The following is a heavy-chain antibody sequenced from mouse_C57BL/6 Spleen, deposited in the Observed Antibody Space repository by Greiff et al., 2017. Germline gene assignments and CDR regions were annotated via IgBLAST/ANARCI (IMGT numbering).Heavy chain of an antibody. CDR1: GYAFSSSW. CDR2: IYPGDGDT. D-gene: IGHD4-1*01. Sequence: VQLVESGPELVKPGASVKISCKASGYAFSSSWMNWVKQRPGKGLEWIGRIYPGDGDTNYNGKFKGKATLTADKSSSTAYMQLSSLTSEDSAVYFCARSNWDNDYFDYWGQGTTLTVSS. J-gene: IGHJ2*01. V-gene: IGHV1-82*01. CDR3: ARSNWDNDYFDY.